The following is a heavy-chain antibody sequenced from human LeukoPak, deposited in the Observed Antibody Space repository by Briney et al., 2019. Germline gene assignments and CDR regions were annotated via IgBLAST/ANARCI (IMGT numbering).Heavy chain of an antibody. Sequence: GGTLRLSCAASGFTFSSYGMSWVRQAPGKGLEWVSAISGSGGSTYYADSVKGRFTISRDNSKNTLYLQMNSLRAEDTAVYYCAKEAPPEYYYDSSGSNPSNAFDIWGQGTMVTVSS. D-gene: IGHD3-22*01. CDR1: GFTFSSYG. J-gene: IGHJ3*02. V-gene: IGHV3-23*01. CDR3: AKEAPPEYYYDSSGSNPSNAFDI. CDR2: ISGSGGST.